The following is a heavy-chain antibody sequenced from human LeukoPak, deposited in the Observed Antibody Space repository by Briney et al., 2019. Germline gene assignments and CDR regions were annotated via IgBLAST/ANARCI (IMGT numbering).Heavy chain of an antibody. V-gene: IGHV1-18*01. J-gene: IGHJ5*02. D-gene: IGHD2-2*01. CDR1: GYAYTSYG. CDR2: INAYSGNT. Sequence: GASVKVSCKASGYAYTSYGISWVRQAPGQGLEWMGWINAYSGNTNYAQKLQGRVTMTTDTSTSTTYVELRSLRSDDTAVCYCARVVVVAGGNWFDPWGQGTLVTVSS. CDR3: ARVVVVAGGNWFDP.